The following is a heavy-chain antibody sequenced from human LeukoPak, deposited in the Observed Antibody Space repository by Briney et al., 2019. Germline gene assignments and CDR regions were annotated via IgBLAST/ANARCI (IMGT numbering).Heavy chain of an antibody. Sequence: HGASVKVSCKASGYTFTGYYMHWVRQAPGQGLEWMGWINPNSGGTNYAQKFQGRVTMTRDTSISTAYMELSSLKSEDTAVYYCARDRGAVAGFDYWGQGTLVTVSS. CDR1: GYTFTGYY. V-gene: IGHV1-2*02. CDR2: INPNSGGT. J-gene: IGHJ4*02. CDR3: ARDRGAVAGFDY. D-gene: IGHD6-19*01.